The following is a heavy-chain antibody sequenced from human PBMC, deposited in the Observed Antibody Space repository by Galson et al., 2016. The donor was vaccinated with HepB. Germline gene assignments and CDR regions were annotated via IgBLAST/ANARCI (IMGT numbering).Heavy chain of an antibody. Sequence: SLRLSCAASGFSFSNYDIHWVRQVTGTGLEWVSAISSAGEPHYAASVKGRFTISRENAKDSLYLQMNSLRAGDTAVYYCAREDFRCSTTNCYGYIDLWGRGTLVTVSS. CDR2: ISSAGEP. D-gene: IGHD2-2*01. J-gene: IGHJ2*01. CDR3: AREDFRCSTTNCYGYIDL. V-gene: IGHV3-13*05. CDR1: GFSFSNYD.